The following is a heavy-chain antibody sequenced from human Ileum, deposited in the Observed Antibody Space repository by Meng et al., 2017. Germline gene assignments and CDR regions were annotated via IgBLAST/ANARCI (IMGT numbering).Heavy chain of an antibody. Sequence: QVQLGQSGAEVRKPGASVKVACKASGGTFSSYAISGVRQAPGQGLEWMGGITPIFGTANYAQKFQGRVTITADESTSTAYMELSSLRSEDTAVYYCARVNDNGVCVIWGQGTLVTVSS. CDR1: GGTFSSYA. D-gene: IGHD2-8*01. CDR2: ITPIFGTA. V-gene: IGHV1-69*01. J-gene: IGHJ4*02. CDR3: ARVNDNGVCVI.